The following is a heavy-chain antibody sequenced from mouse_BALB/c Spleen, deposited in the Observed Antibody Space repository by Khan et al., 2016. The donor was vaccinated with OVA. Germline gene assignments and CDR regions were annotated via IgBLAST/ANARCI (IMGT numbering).Heavy chain of an antibody. D-gene: IGHD2-10*01. CDR3: ARQPYYHYNIMDY. V-gene: IGHV2-6-1*01. CDR2: IWSDGNT. J-gene: IGHJ4*01. CDR1: GFSLTNYG. Sequence: VELVESGPGLAAPSQSLSITCTTSGFSLTNYGVHWVRQPPGKGLEWLVVIWSDGNTNYNSALKSRLTITKYNSQSQVFLKINSLHTDDTAIYFCARQPYYHYNIMDYWGQGTSVTVSS.